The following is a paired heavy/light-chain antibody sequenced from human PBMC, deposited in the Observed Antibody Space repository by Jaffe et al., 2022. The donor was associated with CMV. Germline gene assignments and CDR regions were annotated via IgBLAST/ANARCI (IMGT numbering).Heavy chain of an antibody. CDR1: GFTFSSYG. D-gene: IGHD3-22*01. CDR3: ARDEPPLNYYDSSGYYYRDAFDI. V-gene: IGHV3-33*08. Sequence: QVQLVESGGGVVQPGRSLRLSCAASGFTFSSYGMHWVRQAPGKGLEWVAVIWYDGSNKYYADSVKGRFTISRDNSKNTLYLQMNSLRAEDTAVYYCARDEPPLNYYDSSGYYYRDAFDIWGQGTMVTVSS. CDR2: IWYDGSNK. J-gene: IGHJ3*02.
Light chain of an antibody. CDR3: MQGTHWPPWT. CDR2: KVS. J-gene: IGKJ1*01. CDR1: QSLVHSDGNTY. V-gene: IGKV2-30*02. Sequence: DVVMTQSPLSLPVTLGQPASISCRSSQSLVHSDGNTYLNWFQQRPGQSPRRLIYKVSNRDSGVPDRFSGSGSGTDFTLKISRVEAEDVGVYYCMQGTHWPPWTFGQGTKVEIK.